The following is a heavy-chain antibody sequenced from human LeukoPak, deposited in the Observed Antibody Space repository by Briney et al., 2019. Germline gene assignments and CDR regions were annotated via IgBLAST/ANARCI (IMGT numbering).Heavy chain of an antibody. CDR3: AKLGYGSGSLIYYYYYMDV. V-gene: IGHV3-21*04. CDR2: ISSSSSYI. Sequence: GGSLRLSCAASGFTFSSYSMNWVRQAPGKGLEWVSSISSSSSYIYYADSVKGRFTISRDNAKNSLYLQMNSLRAEDTAVYYCAKLGYGSGSLIYYYYYMDVWGKGTTVTISS. D-gene: IGHD3-10*01. CDR1: GFTFSSYS. J-gene: IGHJ6*03.